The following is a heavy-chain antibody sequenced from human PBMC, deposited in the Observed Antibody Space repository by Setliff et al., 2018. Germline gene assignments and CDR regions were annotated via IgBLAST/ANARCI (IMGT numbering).Heavy chain of an antibody. CDR1: GGTFSSYA. CDR2: IIPILGIA. CDR3: ARSEVGSGWGA. V-gene: IGHV1-69*10. Sequence: SVKVSCKASGGTFSSYAISWVRQAPGQGLEWMGGIIPILGIANYAQKFQGRVTMTRDTSTSTVYMELSSLRSEDTAVYYCARSEVGSGWGAWGQGTLVTVSS. D-gene: IGHD6-19*01. J-gene: IGHJ5*02.